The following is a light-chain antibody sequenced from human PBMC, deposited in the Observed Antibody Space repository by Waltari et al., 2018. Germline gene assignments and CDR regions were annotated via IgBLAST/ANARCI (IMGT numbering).Light chain of an antibody. Sequence: EIVLTQSPATLSLSPGERATLSCRASQSVSTYLAWYKQRPGQAPRLLISDASNRATGIPARFSGSGSGTDFTLTISSLEPEDFAVYYCQQRSDWWTFGQGTKVEIK. CDR2: DAS. CDR1: QSVSTY. V-gene: IGKV3-11*01. CDR3: QQRSDWWT. J-gene: IGKJ1*01.